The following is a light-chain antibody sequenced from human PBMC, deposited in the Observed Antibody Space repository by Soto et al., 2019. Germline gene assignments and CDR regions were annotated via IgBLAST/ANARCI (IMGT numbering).Light chain of an antibody. V-gene: IGLV2-14*01. CDR2: EVS. Sequence: QSVLAQPASVSGSPGQSITISCTGTSSDVGGYNYVSWYQQHPGKAPKLMIYEVSNRPSGVSNRFSGSKSGNTASLTISGLQAEDEADYYCSSYTSSSTLVFGNATKVTVL. CDR1: SSDVGGYNY. J-gene: IGLJ1*01. CDR3: SSYTSSSTLV.